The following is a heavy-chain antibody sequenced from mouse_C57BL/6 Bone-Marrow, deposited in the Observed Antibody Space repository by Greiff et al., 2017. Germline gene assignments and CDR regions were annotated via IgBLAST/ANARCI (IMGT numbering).Heavy chain of an antibody. CDR2: IWRGGST. CDR1: GFSLTSYG. D-gene: IGHD1-1*01. V-gene: IGHV2-5*01. J-gene: IGHJ4*01. CDR3: AKNLFYYGSSRMDY. Sequence: VQLQQSGPGLVQPSQSLSITCTVSGFSLTSYGVHWVRQSPGKGLEWLGVIWRGGSTDYNAAFMSRLSITKDNSKSQVFFKMNSLQADDTAIYYCAKNLFYYGSSRMDYWGQGTSVTVSS.